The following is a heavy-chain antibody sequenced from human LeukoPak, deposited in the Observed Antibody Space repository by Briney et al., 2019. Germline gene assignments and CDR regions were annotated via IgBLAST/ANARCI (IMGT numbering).Heavy chain of an antibody. J-gene: IGHJ4*02. D-gene: IGHD3-22*01. CDR2: IRYDGSNK. CDR3: AKGIYYDSSGYLPY. V-gene: IGHV3-30*02. CDR1: GFTFSSYG. Sequence: GGSLRLSCAASGFTFSSYGMHWVRQAPGKGLEWVAFIRYDGSNKYYADSVKGRFTISRDNSKNTLYLQMNSLRAEDTAVYYCAKGIYYDSSGYLPYWGQGTLVTVSS.